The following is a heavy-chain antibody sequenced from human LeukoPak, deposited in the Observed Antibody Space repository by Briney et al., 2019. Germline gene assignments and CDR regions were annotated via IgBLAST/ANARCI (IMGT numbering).Heavy chain of an antibody. CDR2: IYSGDSDT. J-gene: IGHJ5*02. CDR3: ERHVNIASVRHRFDP. D-gene: IGHD2/OR15-2a*01. V-gene: IGHV5-51*01. Sequence: GESLKISLKAFGYSFSTYWIGWVRQIPGKGPEWMGIIYSGDSDTIYSPSFQGQVTILADKFSNTAFLQWSSLEASDTAMYYCERHVNIASVRHRFDPWGQGPLDSVSS. CDR1: GYSFSTYW.